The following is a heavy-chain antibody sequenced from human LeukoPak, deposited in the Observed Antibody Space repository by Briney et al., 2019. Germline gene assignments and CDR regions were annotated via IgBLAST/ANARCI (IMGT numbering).Heavy chain of an antibody. CDR1: GFTFSSSF. CDR2: IAQDGGEK. V-gene: IGHV3-7*01. CDR3: AREWNIQYSMGVDY. Sequence: GGSLRLSCAASGFTFSSSFMSWVRQTPGKGLEWVANIAQDGGEKNYVVSVEGRFTISRDNAKNSLYLEMNLLRAGDTAVYYCAREWNIQYSMGVDYWGQGTLVTVSS. J-gene: IGHJ4*02. D-gene: IGHD3-3*01.